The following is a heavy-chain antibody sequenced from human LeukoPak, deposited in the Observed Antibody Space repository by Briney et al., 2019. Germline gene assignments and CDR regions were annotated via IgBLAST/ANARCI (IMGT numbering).Heavy chain of an antibody. J-gene: IGHJ3*01. CDR3: ARTTWGYAFDL. CDR2: IYYTGST. Sequence: SGNLALNWTVSGGSINGYYWTWIRQPPGKGLEWIGYIYYTGSTNYNPSLKRRVTISLDTSKIQFSLKLTSVTAADTALYYCARTTWGYAFDLWGQGTMVTVSS. D-gene: IGHD3-16*01. CDR1: GGSINGYY. V-gene: IGHV4-59*01.